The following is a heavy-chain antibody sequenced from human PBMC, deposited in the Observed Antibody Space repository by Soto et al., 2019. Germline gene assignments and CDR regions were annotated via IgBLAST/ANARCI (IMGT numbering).Heavy chain of an antibody. CDR1: GFTFSSYA. Sequence: QVQLVESGGGVVQPGRSLRLSCAASGFTFSSYAMHWVRQAPGKGLEWVAVISYDGSNKYYADSVKGRFTISRDNSKNTLYLQMNSLRAEDTAVYYCARGNVLRYFDWLFPMDVWGQGTTVTVSS. CDR3: ARGNVLRYFDWLFPMDV. CDR2: ISYDGSNK. J-gene: IGHJ6*02. V-gene: IGHV3-30-3*01. D-gene: IGHD3-9*01.